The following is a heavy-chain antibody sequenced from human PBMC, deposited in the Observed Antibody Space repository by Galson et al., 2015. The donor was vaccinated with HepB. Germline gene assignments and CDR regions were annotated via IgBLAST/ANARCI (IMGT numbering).Heavy chain of an antibody. Sequence: SLRLSCAASGFSFSSYDMNWVRQAPGKGLEWVSSMSGGSTYMYYVDSVKGRFTISRDNAKNSLYLQMNSLRAEDTAVYYCARGDIQTGAQGFDYWGQGTLVTVSS. CDR2: MSGGSTYM. V-gene: IGHV3-21*01. D-gene: IGHD7-27*01. CDR3: ARGDIQTGAQGFDY. J-gene: IGHJ4*02. CDR1: GFSFSSYD.